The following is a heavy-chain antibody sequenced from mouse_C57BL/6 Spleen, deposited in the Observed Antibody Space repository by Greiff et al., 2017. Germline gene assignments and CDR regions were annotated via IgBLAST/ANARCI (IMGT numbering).Heavy chain of an antibody. CDR1: GFNIKDYY. D-gene: IGHD2-3*01. V-gene: IGHV14-1*01. Sequence: EVKLQESGAELVRPGASVKLSCTASGFNIKDYYMHWVKQRPEQGLEWIGRIDPEDGDTEYAPKFQGKATMTADTSSNTAYLQLSSLTSEDTAVYYCTTGDDGYPWYFDVWGTGTTVTVSS. CDR2: IDPEDGDT. CDR3: TTGDDGYPWYFDV. J-gene: IGHJ1*03.